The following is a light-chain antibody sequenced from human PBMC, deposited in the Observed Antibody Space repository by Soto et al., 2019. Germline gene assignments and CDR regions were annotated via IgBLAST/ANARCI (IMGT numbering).Light chain of an antibody. CDR1: QSISGW. V-gene: IGKV1-5*01. CDR2: DAF. CDR3: QHYNSYWT. J-gene: IGKJ1*01. Sequence: DIQMTQSPSTLSASVGDRVTITCRASQSISGWLACSQQKPGKAPELLIYDAFNLHSGVPSRFSGRGSGTELTLTISSLQPDDFSTYYCQHYNSYWTFGQGTKVDSK.